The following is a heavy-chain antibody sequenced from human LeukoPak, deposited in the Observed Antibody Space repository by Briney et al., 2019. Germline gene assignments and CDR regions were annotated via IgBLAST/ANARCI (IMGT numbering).Heavy chain of an antibody. CDR2: IYPGDSDT. J-gene: IGHJ4*02. V-gene: IGHV5-51*01. Sequence: GESLKISCKGSGYSFTSYWIGWVRQMPGKSLEWMGIIYPGDSDTRYSPSFQGQVTISADKSISTAYLQWSSLKASDTAMYYCATTPDYYDSSGYLDYWGQGTLVTVSS. CDR1: GYSFTSYW. D-gene: IGHD3-22*01. CDR3: ATTPDYYDSSGYLDY.